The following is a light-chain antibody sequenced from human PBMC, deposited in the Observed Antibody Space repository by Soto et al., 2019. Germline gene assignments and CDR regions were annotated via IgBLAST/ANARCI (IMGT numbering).Light chain of an antibody. V-gene: IGKV1-9*01. CDR2: TAS. J-gene: IGKJ4*01. CDR1: QDISDY. CDR3: QQFNVYPLT. Sequence: DLQLTQSPSFLSASVGDRVTITCRASQDISDYLAWYQQKPGKAPKLLIYTASILQSGVPSRFSGSASGTQFTLTISSLQPEDFATYYCQQFNVYPLTFGGGTQVEIK.